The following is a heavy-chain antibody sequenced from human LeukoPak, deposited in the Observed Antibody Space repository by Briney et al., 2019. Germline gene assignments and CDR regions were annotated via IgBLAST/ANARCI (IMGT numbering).Heavy chain of an antibody. V-gene: IGHV4-34*01. Sequence: SETLSLTCAVYGGSFSGYYWSWIRQPPGKGLEWIGEINHSGSTNYNPSLKSRVTISVDTSKNQFSLKLSSVTAADTAVYYCARGIGYCSSTSCLLSGVYYFGYWGQGTLVTVSS. CDR1: GGSFSGYY. CDR2: INHSGST. CDR3: ARGIGYCSSTSCLLSGVYYFGY. J-gene: IGHJ4*02. D-gene: IGHD2-2*01.